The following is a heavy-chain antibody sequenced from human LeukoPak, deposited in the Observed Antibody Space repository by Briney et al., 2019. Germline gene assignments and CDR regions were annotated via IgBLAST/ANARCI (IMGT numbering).Heavy chain of an antibody. Sequence: SETLSLTCTVSGGSISNYYWSWIRQPPGKGLEWIGYIYYSGSTNYNTSLKSRVTISVDTSKNQFFLNLSSVTAADTAMYYCARDRSPEGYYDSSHWDYYHGMDVWGQGTTVTVSS. D-gene: IGHD3-22*01. CDR1: GGSISNYY. CDR3: ARDRSPEGYYDSSHWDYYHGMDV. CDR2: IYYSGST. J-gene: IGHJ6*02. V-gene: IGHV4-59*01.